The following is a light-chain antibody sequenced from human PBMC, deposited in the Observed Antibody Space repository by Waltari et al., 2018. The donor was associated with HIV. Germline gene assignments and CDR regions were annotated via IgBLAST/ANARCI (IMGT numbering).Light chain of an antibody. CDR2: GAS. Sequence: ETVMTQSPATLSMSPGERATLSCRASQTISNKLAWYQQKPGQAPRLLIHGASTRSTGIPARFSGSGSGTEFTRTISSLQSEDFAVYYCQQYYLWPTFGQGTKVEIK. CDR3: QQYYLWPT. J-gene: IGKJ1*01. V-gene: IGKV3-15*01. CDR1: QTISNK.